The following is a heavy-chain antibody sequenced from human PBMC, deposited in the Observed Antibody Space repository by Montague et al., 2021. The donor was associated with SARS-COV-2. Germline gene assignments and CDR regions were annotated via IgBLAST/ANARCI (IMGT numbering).Heavy chain of an antibody. D-gene: IGHD1-1*01. CDR2: INTAGDT. Sequence: SLRLSCAASGFTFSSYYMHWVRQATGKGLECVSIINTAGDTYYPASFMSRFIISTDNAKNSLYLHMNSLMAGDTAVYYYARRDRTGSQTDYWGQGTLVTVSS. J-gene: IGHJ4*02. CDR3: ARRDRTGSQTDY. CDR1: GFTFSSYY. V-gene: IGHV3-13*04.